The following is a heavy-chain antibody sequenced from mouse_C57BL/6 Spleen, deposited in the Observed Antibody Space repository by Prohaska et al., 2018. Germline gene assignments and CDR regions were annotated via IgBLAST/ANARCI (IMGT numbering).Heavy chain of an antibody. J-gene: IGHJ2*01. V-gene: IGHV1-61*01. CDR1: GYTFTSYW. D-gene: IGHD4-1*01. CDR2: IYPSDSET. CDR3: ARLTGTYYFDY. Sequence: QVQLQQPGAELVRPGSSVKLSCKASGYTFTSYWMDWVKQRPGQGLEWIGNIYPSDSETHYNQKFKDKATLTVDKSCSTAYMQSSSLTSEDSAVYYCARLTGTYYFDYWGQGTTLTVSS.